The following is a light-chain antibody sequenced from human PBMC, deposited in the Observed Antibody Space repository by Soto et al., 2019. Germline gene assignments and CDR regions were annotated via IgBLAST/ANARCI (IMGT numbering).Light chain of an antibody. V-gene: IGKV3-20*01. Sequence: VLTQSPGTLSLSPGERATLSWGASQTVRNNYLAWYQQKPGQAPRLLIYDASSRATGIPDRFSGGGSGTDFTLTISRLETEDFAVYYCQQFSSYTLTFGGGTKVDIK. CDR2: DAS. J-gene: IGKJ4*01. CDR1: QTVRNNY. CDR3: QQFSSYTLT.